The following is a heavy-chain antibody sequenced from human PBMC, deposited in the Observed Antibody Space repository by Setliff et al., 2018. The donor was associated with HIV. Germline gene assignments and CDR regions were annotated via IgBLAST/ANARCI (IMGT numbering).Heavy chain of an antibody. V-gene: IGHV1-69*13. CDR2: IIPIFGTA. CDR1: GGTFSSYA. Sequence: ASVMVSCKASGGTFSSYAISWVRQAPGQGLEWMGGIIPIFGTANYAQKFQGRVTITADESTSTAYMELSSLRSEDTAVYYCAATYYYDSSGLHGFDYWGQGTLVTVS. D-gene: IGHD3-22*01. J-gene: IGHJ4*02. CDR3: AATYYYDSSGLHGFDY.